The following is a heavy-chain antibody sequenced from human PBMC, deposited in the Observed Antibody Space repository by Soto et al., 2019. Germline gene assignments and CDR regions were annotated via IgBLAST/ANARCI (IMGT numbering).Heavy chain of an antibody. CDR3: ARARYCSGGSCYSDY. V-gene: IGHV4-30-2*01. J-gene: IGHJ4*02. CDR2: MYQSERT. CDR1: GASISSGGYS. D-gene: IGHD2-15*01. Sequence: QLQLQESGSGLVKPSQTLSLTCAVSGASISSGGYSWSWLRQPPGKGLEWIGYMYQSERTYYHSSLKSRVTISVDRCKNRFSLKLSSVTAADTAMYYCARARYCSGGSCYSDYWGQGILVTVSS.